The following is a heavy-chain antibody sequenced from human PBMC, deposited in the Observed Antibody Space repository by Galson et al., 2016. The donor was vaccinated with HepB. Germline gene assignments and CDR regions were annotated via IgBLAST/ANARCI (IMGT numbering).Heavy chain of an antibody. D-gene: IGHD4-23*01. Sequence: CAISVDSVYNNGAAWVWIRQSPSRGLEWLGRTFYRSTWENHYAGSVRNRITISPDTSKNQFSLQLNSVTPEDTAVYYCARTNSKTYGGGNLDYWGQGTLVTVSS. CDR2: TFYRSTWEN. CDR3: ARTNSKTYGGGNLDY. V-gene: IGHV6-1*01. CDR1: VDSVYNNGAA. J-gene: IGHJ4*01.